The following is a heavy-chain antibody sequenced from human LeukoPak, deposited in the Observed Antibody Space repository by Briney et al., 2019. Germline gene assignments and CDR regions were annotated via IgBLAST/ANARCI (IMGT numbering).Heavy chain of an antibody. CDR2: IKQDGSEK. J-gene: IGHJ3*02. Sequence: LSGGSLRLSCPASGFTFSSYWMTWVRQAPGKGLEWVANIKQDGSEKYYVDSVKGRFTISRDNAKNSLYLQMNSLRAEDTAVYYCASLGPGYSSSQSAFDIWGQGTMVTVSS. V-gene: IGHV3-7*01. CDR1: GFTFSSYW. D-gene: IGHD6-13*01. CDR3: ASLGPGYSSSQSAFDI.